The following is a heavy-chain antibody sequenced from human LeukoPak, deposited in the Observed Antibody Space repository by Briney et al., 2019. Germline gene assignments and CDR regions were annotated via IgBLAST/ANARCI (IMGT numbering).Heavy chain of an antibody. V-gene: IGHV1-69*13. J-gene: IGHJ4*02. Sequence: SVKVSCKASGGAFSTYAVSWVRQAPGQGLEWMGGIIPIFGTANYAQKFQGRVTITADVSTRIAYMELTSLRSEDTAVYYCAREGDTTLIRPFDYWGQGTLVTVSS. CDR3: AREGDTTLIRPFDY. CDR1: GGAFSTYA. D-gene: IGHD5-18*01. CDR2: IIPIFGTA.